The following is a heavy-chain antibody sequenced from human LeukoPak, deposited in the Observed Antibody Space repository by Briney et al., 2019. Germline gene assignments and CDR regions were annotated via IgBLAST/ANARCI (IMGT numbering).Heavy chain of an antibody. J-gene: IGHJ3*02. V-gene: IGHV4-59*01. D-gene: IGHD6-13*01. CDR2: IYYSGST. CDR1: GGSISSYY. CDR3: ARTPYSSSWSPRAFDI. Sequence: SETLSLTCTVSGGSISSYYWSWIRQPPGKGLEWIGYIYYSGSTNYNPSLKSRVTISVDTSKNQFSLKLSSVTAADTAVYYRARTPYSSSWSPRAFDIWGQGTMVTVSS.